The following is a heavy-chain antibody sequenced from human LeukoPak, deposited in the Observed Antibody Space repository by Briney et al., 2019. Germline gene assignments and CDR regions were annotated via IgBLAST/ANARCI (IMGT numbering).Heavy chain of an antibody. CDR3: ARRPRGVLADTDFFES. J-gene: IGHJ4*02. Sequence: GESLRISCQDSGHGLSTHYINWVRQMPGKGLVWMGRIDPSDSYTNYNPSFQGHVTFTADKSPNTAYLQWTSLKASDTAIYYCARRPRGVLADTDFFESWGQGTLVTVSS. D-gene: IGHD3-10*01. CDR1: GHGLSTHY. V-gene: IGHV5-10-1*01. CDR2: IDPSDSYT.